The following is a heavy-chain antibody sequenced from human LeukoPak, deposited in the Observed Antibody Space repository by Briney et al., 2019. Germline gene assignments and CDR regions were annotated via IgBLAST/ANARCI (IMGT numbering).Heavy chain of an antibody. CDR1: GGSISSGGYY. CDR2: IYHSGTT. Sequence: SETLSLTCTVSGGSISSGGYYWSWVRQPPGKGLEWIGYIYHSGTTYYNPSLQSRVTMSVDTSKNQFSLKLSSVTAVDTAVYYCARKENVYYYFDYWGQGTLVTVSS. V-gene: IGHV4-61*08. CDR3: ARKENVYYYFDY. J-gene: IGHJ4*02. D-gene: IGHD3-10*01.